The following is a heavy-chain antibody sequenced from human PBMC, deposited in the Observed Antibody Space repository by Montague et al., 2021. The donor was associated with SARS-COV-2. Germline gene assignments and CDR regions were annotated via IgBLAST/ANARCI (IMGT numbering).Heavy chain of an antibody. V-gene: IGHV4-39*07. CDR1: GGSIGTSSHF. CDR3: ARFREAGDVLDY. CDR2: IYSSGTT. D-gene: IGHD7-27*01. Sequence: SETLSLTCTVSGGSIGTSSHFWGWVRQPPGKGLEWIGIIYSSGTTSYIPSLKSRLTISSHTSKNQFSLRLASVTAADSAVYYCARFREAGDVLDYWGQGNPVTVSS. J-gene: IGHJ4*02.